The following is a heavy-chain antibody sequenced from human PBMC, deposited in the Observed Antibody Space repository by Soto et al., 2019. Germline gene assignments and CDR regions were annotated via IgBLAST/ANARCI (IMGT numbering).Heavy chain of an antibody. D-gene: IGHD6-13*01. CDR2: ISGSGGST. V-gene: IGHV3-23*01. CDR3: AKDVRIAAAVGWFDP. Sequence: EVQLLESGGGLVQPGGSLRLSCAASGFTFSSYVMSWVRQAPGKGLEWVSAISGSGGSTYYADSVKGRFTISRDNSKHTLYLQMNSLRAEDTAVYYCAKDVRIAAAVGWFDPWGQGTLVTVSS. J-gene: IGHJ5*02. CDR1: GFTFSSYV.